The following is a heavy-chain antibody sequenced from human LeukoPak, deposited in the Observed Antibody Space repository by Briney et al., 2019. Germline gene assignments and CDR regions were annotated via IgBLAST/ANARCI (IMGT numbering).Heavy chain of an antibody. Sequence: GASVKVSCKASGYTFTGYYMHWVRQAPGQGLEWMGWINPNSGGTNYAQKFQGRVTMTRDTSISTAYMELSRLRSDDTAVYYCARDSREYCGGDCPFNHWGQGTLVTVSS. CDR1: GYTFTGYY. J-gene: IGHJ4*02. CDR2: INPNSGGT. D-gene: IGHD2-21*02. V-gene: IGHV1-2*02. CDR3: ARDSREYCGGDCPFNH.